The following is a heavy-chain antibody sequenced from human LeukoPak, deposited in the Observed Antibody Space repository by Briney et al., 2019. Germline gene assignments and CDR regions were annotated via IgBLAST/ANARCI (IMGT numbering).Heavy chain of an antibody. CDR2: ISAYNGNT. CDR1: GYTFTSYG. V-gene: IGHV1-18*01. J-gene: IGHJ4*02. CDR3: ARDRPRYNWNYEDY. Sequence: RASVKVSCKASGYTFTSYGISWVRQAPGQGLEWMGWISAYNGNTNYAQKLQGRVTMTTDTSTSTAYMELRSLRSDDTAVYYCARDRPRYNWNYEDYWGQGTLVTVSS. D-gene: IGHD1-7*01.